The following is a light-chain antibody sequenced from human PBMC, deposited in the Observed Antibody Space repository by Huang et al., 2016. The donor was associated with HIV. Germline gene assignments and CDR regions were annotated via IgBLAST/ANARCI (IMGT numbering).Light chain of an antibody. V-gene: IGKV4-1*01. CDR3: QQYYSVPRT. CDR1: QSVLSSSNDKNY. J-gene: IGKJ1*01. Sequence: DIVMTQSPDSLAVSLGERATINCSSSQSVLSSSNDKNYLTWYQQKPGQPPNLLIYWASTRESGVPERFSGSGSGTHFTLTIDSLQAEDVAVYYCQQYYSVPRTFGQGTKVEIK. CDR2: WAS.